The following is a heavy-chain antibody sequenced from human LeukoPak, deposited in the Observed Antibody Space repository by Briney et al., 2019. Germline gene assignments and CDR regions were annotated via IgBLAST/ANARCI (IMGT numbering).Heavy chain of an antibody. J-gene: IGHJ4*02. Sequence: PGGSLRLPCAASGFTFSSYWMHWVRQAPGKGLVWVSRINSDGSSTSYADFVKGRFTISSDNAKNTLYLQMNSLRAEDTAVYYCAKELVSRSSLSFDYWGQGTRVTVSS. CDR2: INSDGSST. CDR3: AKELVSRSSLSFDY. V-gene: IGHV3-74*01. D-gene: IGHD2-2*01. CDR1: GFTFSSYW.